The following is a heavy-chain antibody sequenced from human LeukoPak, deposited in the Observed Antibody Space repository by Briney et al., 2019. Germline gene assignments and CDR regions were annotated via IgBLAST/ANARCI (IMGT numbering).Heavy chain of an antibody. V-gene: IGHV1-24*01. CDR2: FDPEDGET. D-gene: IGHD1-26*01. CDR1: GYTLTELS. CDR3: ATNEYNGEEFDY. Sequence: ASVKVSCKVSGYTLTELSMHWVRQAPGKGLEWMGGFDPEDGETIYAQKFQGRVTMSEDTSTDTAYMELSSLRSEDTAVYYCATNEYNGEEFDYWGQGTLVTVSS. J-gene: IGHJ4*02.